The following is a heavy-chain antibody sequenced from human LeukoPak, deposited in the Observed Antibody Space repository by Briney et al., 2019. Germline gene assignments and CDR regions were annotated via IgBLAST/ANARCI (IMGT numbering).Heavy chain of an antibody. V-gene: IGHV3-74*01. D-gene: IGHD2-15*01. CDR2: INTDGSST. CDR1: GFTFSSYW. Sequence: PGGSLRLSCAASGFTFSSYWMHWVRQAPGKGLVWVSRINTDGSSTSYADSVKGRFTISRDNSKNTLYLQMNSLGAEDTAVYYCAKPYSLLTADAFDIWGQGTMVTVSS. J-gene: IGHJ3*02. CDR3: AKPYSLLTADAFDI.